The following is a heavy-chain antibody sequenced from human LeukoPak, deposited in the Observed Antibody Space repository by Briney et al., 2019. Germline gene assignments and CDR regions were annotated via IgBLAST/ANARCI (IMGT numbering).Heavy chain of an antibody. V-gene: IGHV4-38-2*02. CDR2: IYHSGNT. Sequence: PSETLSLTCTVSGYFISSGYYWGWIRQPPGKGLEWIGSIYHSGNTYYNPSLKSRVTISVDTSKNEFSLKLKSVTAADTAVYYWARLTGYGIEDYFDYWGQGTVVSVSS. CDR3: ARLTGYGIEDYFDY. D-gene: IGHD3-9*01. J-gene: IGHJ4*02. CDR1: GYFISSGYY.